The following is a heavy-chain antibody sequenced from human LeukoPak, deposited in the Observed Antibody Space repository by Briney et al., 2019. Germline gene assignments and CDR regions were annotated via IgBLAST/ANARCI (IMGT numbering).Heavy chain of an antibody. J-gene: IGHJ5*02. V-gene: IGHV1-2*02. CDR2: INPNSGGT. Sequence: ASVNVSCKASGYTFTGYYMHWVRQAPGQGLEWMGWINPNSGGTNYAQKFQGRVTMTRDTSISTAYMELSRLRSDDTAVYYCARESPEWFGELREPRLNNWFDPWGQGTLVTVSS. D-gene: IGHD3-10*01. CDR3: ARESPEWFGELREPRLNNWFDP. CDR1: GYTFTGYY.